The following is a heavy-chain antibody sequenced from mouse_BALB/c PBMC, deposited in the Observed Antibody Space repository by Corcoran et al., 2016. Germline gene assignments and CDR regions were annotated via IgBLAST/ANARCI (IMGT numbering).Heavy chain of an antibody. D-gene: IGHD1-1*01. J-gene: IGHJ4*01. CDR1: GYTFTNYG. Sequence: QIQLVQSGPELKKPGETVKISCKAAGYTFTNYGMNWVKQAPGKGLKWMGWINTYTGEPTYADDFKGRFAFSLETSASTAYLQINNLKNEDTATYFCARGGYYGNDPYAMDYWGQGTSVTVSS. CDR3: ARGGYYGNDPYAMDY. V-gene: IGHV9-3-1*01. CDR2: INTYTGEP.